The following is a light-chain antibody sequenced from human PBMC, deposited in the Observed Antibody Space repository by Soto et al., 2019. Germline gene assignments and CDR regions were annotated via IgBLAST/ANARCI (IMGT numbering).Light chain of an antibody. Sequence: EIVLTQSPGTLSLSPGERVTLSCRASQSVSSTYLAWYQQKPGQAPRLLIYGASSRATGIPDRFSGSGSGTDFTLTISRLEPADFAVYYCQRYDISPFPFGQGTKLEIK. CDR2: GAS. J-gene: IGKJ2*01. V-gene: IGKV3-20*01. CDR3: QRYDISPFP. CDR1: QSVSSTY.